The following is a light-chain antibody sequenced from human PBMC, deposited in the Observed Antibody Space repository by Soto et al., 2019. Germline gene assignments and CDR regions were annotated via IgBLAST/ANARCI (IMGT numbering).Light chain of an antibody. CDR2: GAS. Sequence: EIVMTQSPATLSVSPGERATLSCRASQSVSSNLAWYQQKPGQAPRLLIYGASTRATGIPARFSGSGSGTEFTLTISSLQSEDFAVYYCQQYNSYFPYTFGQGTKLEIK. J-gene: IGKJ2*01. V-gene: IGKV3-15*01. CDR1: QSVSSN. CDR3: QQYNSYFPYT.